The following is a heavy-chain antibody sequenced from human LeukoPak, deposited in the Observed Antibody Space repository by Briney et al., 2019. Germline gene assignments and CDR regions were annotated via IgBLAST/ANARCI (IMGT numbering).Heavy chain of an antibody. CDR2: ICTNGGST. Sequence: GVSVRLLCSASGFTFSNYDLHWPRQAPGKGLEYVSAICTNGGSTYYADAVDGRLTIFRNNTKNTLFLQMSSLIADDAAVYYCVTQDRHTSGYYSPPRFWGQGTLVTVSS. CDR1: GFTFSNYD. D-gene: IGHD3-22*01. J-gene: IGHJ4*02. V-gene: IGHV3-64D*06. CDR3: VTQDRHTSGYYSPPRF.